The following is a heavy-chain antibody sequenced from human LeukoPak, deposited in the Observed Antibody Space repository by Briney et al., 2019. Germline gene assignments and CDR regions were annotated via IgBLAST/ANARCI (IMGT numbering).Heavy chain of an antibody. CDR1: GASISSYY. Sequence: PSETLSLTCSVTGASISSYYWSWLRQPPGKGLEWIGYIYYSGSTYYNPSLKSRVTISVDTSKNQFSLKLSSVTAADTAVYYCANQRENYDFWSGYLDYYYMDVWGKGTTVTVSS. CDR3: ANQRENYDFWSGYLDYYYMDV. CDR2: IYYSGST. V-gene: IGHV4-59*04. J-gene: IGHJ6*03. D-gene: IGHD3-3*01.